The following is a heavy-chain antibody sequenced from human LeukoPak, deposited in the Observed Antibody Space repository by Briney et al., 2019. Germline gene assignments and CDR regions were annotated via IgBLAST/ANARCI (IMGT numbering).Heavy chain of an antibody. CDR3: ARASGYSYGYGKFDY. CDR1: GGTFSSYA. D-gene: IGHD5-18*01. V-gene: IGHV1-69*05. J-gene: IGHJ4*02. CDR2: IIPIFGTA. Sequence: HVASMKVSCKASGGTFSSYAISWVRQAPGQGLEWMGGIIPIFGTANYAQKFQGRVTITTDESTSTAYMELSSLRSEDTAVYYCARASGYSYGYGKFDYWGQGTLVTVSS.